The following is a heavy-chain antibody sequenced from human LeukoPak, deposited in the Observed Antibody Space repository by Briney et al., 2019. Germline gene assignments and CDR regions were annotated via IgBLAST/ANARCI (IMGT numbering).Heavy chain of an antibody. D-gene: IGHD6-19*01. J-gene: IGHJ4*02. CDR2: MNPSSGNT. CDR3: ARASIAVAGTGFDY. V-gene: IGHV1-8*01. CDR1: GYTFTSYD. Sequence: GASVKVSCMASGYTFTSYDINWVRQATGQGLEWMGWMNPSSGNTGYAQKFQGRVTMTRNTSISTAYMELSSLRSEDTAVYYCARASIAVAGTGFDYWGQGTLVTVSS.